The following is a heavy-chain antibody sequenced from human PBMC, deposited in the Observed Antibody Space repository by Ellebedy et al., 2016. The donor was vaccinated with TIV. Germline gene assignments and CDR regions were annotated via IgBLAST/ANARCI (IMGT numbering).Heavy chain of an antibody. J-gene: IGHJ4*02. V-gene: IGHV3-48*01. CDR1: GFTFSSYS. D-gene: IGHD3-22*01. CDR2: ISSSSSTI. Sequence: GGSLRLXXAASGFTFSSYSMNWVRQAPGKGLEWVSYISSSSSTIYYADSVKGRFTISRDNSNNTLYLQMNSLRAEDTAVYYCARGPLTMIEVDFWGQGTLVTVSS. CDR3: ARGPLTMIEVDF.